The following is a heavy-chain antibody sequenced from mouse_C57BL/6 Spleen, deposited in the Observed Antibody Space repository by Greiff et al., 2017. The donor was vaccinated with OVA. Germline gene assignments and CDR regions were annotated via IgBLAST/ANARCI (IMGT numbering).Heavy chain of an antibody. V-gene: IGHV5-17*01. CDR3: ARNAYDPLYCAMDY. D-gene: IGHD2-3*01. CDR2: ISSGSSTI. J-gene: IGHJ4*01. CDR1: GFTFSDYG. Sequence: EVQRVESGGGLVKPGGSLKLSCAASGFTFSDYGMHWVRQAPEKGLEWVAYISSGSSTIYYADTVKGRVTISRDNAKNTLFLQMTSLRSEDTAMYYCARNAYDPLYCAMDYWGQGTSVTVSS.